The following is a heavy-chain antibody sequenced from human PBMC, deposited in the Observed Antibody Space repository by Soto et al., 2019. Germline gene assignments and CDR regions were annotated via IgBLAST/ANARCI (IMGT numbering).Heavy chain of an antibody. Sequence: GGSLRLSCTASGFTFGDYAMSWFRQAPGKGLEWVGFIRSKAYGGTTEYAASVKGRFTISRDDSKSIAYLQMNSLKTEDTAVYYCTRGPDIVANLYYFDYWAQGTLVTVS. CDR2: IRSKAYGGTT. CDR1: GFTFGDYA. CDR3: TRGPDIVANLYYFDY. J-gene: IGHJ4*02. V-gene: IGHV3-49*03. D-gene: IGHD5-12*01.